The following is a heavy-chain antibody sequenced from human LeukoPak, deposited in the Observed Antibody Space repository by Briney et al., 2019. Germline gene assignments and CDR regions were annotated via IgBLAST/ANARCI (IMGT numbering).Heavy chain of an antibody. CDR3: ARDSENSGSYFDY. D-gene: IGHD1-26*01. Sequence: VKVSCKASGYTFTGYYMHWVRQAPGQGLEWMGWINPNSGGTNYAQKFQGRVTMTRDTSISTAYMELSRLRSDDTAVYYCARDSENSGSYFDYWGQGTLVTVSS. V-gene: IGHV1-2*02. J-gene: IGHJ4*02. CDR1: GYTFTGYY. CDR2: INPNSGGT.